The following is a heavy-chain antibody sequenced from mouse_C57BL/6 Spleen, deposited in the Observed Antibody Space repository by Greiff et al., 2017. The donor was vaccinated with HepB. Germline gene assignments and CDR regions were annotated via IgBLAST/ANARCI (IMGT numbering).Heavy chain of an antibody. J-gene: IGHJ2*01. CDR2: ISGGGGNT. V-gene: IGHV5-9*01. CDR1: GFTFSSYT. CDR3: ARRGYGSSKGYYFDY. Sequence: EVHLVESGGGLVKPGGSLKLSCAASGFTFSSYTMSWVRQTPEKRLEWVATISGGGGNTYYPDSVKGRFTISRDNAKNTLYLQMSSLRSEDTALYYCARRGYGSSKGYYFDYWGQGTTLTVSS. D-gene: IGHD1-1*01.